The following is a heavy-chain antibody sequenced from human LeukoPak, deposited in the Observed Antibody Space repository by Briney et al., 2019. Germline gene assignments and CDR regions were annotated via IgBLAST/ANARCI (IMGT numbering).Heavy chain of an antibody. J-gene: IGHJ4*02. Sequence: GGTLRLSCAASGFTFSSYGMHWVRQAPGKGLEWVGLISYDGINQHYADSVKGRFSISRDNSKSTLFLQMNSLRTEDTAVYYCASDYYDTRGYSTAYWGQGTLVTVSS. CDR2: ISYDGINQ. V-gene: IGHV3-30*03. D-gene: IGHD3-22*01. CDR1: GFTFSSYG. CDR3: ASDYYDTRGYSTAY.